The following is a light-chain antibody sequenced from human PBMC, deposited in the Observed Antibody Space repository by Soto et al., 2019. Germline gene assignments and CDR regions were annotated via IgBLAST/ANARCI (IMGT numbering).Light chain of an antibody. V-gene: IGKV3-11*01. Sequence: EIVLTQSPATLSLSPGERATLSCRASQSVSSYLAWYQQKPGQAPRLLIYDASNRATGIPARFSGSGSGTDFTLTISRLEPEEFAVYYCQQRSNFLFAFGPGTQVEIK. J-gene: IGKJ3*01. CDR2: DAS. CDR1: QSVSSY. CDR3: QQRSNFLFA.